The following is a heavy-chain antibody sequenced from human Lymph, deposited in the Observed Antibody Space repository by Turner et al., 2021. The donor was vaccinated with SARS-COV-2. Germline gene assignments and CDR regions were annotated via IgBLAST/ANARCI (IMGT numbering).Heavy chain of an antibody. Sequence: VQLLESGGGLVQPGGSLGFTCQASGFTFSSYAVSCVRQAPGKGREGVSTISGSGGSTYYTDSVKGRFTISRDNSKNTLYLQMKSLRAEDTAVYYCAKNEIAMIVVVITLFDYWGQGTLVTVSS. CDR3: AKNEIAMIVVVITLFDY. CDR1: GFTFSSYA. J-gene: IGHJ4*02. V-gene: IGHV3-23*01. CDR2: ISGSGGST. D-gene: IGHD3-22*01.